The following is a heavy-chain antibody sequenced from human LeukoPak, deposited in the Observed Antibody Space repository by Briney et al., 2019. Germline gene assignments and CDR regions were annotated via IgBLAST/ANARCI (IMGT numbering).Heavy chain of an antibody. D-gene: IGHD3-22*01. CDR1: GGTFSSYA. Sequence: SVKVSCKASGGTFSSYAISWVRQAPGQGLEWMGRIIPILGIANYAQKFQGRVTITADKSTSTAYMELSSLRSEDTAVYYCASVDEYYYDSSGYYRWGQGTLVTVSS. V-gene: IGHV1-69*04. J-gene: IGHJ4*02. CDR3: ASVDEYYYDSSGYYR. CDR2: IIPILGIA.